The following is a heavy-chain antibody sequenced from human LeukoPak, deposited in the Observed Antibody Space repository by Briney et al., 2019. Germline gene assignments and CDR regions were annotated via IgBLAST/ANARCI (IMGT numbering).Heavy chain of an antibody. CDR2: ISGSGGST. D-gene: IGHD3-16*01. CDR1: GFTFSSYA. V-gene: IGHV3-23*01. Sequence: GGSLRLSCAASGFTFSSYAMSWVRQAPGKGLEWVSAISGSGGSTYYADSVKGRFTISRDNSKNTLYLQMNSLRAEDTAVYYCANSKLRLRSPLDYWGQGTLVTVSS. CDR3: ANSKLRLRSPLDY. J-gene: IGHJ4*02.